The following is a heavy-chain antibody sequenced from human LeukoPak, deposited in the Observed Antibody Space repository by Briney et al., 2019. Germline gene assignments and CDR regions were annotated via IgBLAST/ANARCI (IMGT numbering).Heavy chain of an antibody. D-gene: IGHD7-27*01. V-gene: IGHV3-7*05. J-gene: IGHJ4*02. CDR2: LEVGTGGT. CDR1: VSTLSTHW. Sequence: PGGSLRLSCVASVSTLSTHWMTWFRQTPGKGLEWVASLEVGTGGTFYVDSVKDRFTISRDNAGKSLYLQMNSLRADGTAVYYCARETRGALGSYWGQGTLVTASS. CDR3: ARETRGALGSY.